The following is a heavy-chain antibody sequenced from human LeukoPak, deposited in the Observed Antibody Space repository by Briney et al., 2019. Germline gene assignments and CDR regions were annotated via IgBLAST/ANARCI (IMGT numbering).Heavy chain of an antibody. Sequence: ASVKVSCKASGYTFTSYGISWVRQAPGQGLEWMGWISAYNGNTNYAQKLQGRVTMTTDTSTSTAYMELRSLRSDDTAVYYCASCIGSGGSWYTPVGNYWGQGTLLTVSS. V-gene: IGHV1-18*01. CDR3: ASCIGSGGSWYTPVGNY. CDR1: GYTFTSYG. J-gene: IGHJ4*02. D-gene: IGHD2-15*01. CDR2: ISAYNGNT.